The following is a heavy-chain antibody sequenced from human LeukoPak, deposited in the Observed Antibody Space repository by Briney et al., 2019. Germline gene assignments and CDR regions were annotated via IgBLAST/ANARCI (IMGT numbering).Heavy chain of an antibody. D-gene: IGHD2-15*01. CDR3: ARDHCSGGSCYSSAYYFDY. J-gene: IGHJ4*02. Sequence: ASVKVSCMPSGYTFTSYAIHWVRQAPGQRLEWMGWINAGNGNTKYSQKFQGRVTITRDTSASTAYMELSSLRSEDTAVYYCARDHCSGGSCYSSAYYFDYWGQGTLVTVSS. CDR2: INAGNGNT. CDR1: GYTFTSYA. V-gene: IGHV1-3*01.